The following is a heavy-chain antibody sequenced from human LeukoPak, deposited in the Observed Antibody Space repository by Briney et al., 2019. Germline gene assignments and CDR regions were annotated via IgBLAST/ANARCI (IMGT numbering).Heavy chain of an antibody. CDR3: ATDRLASSGYYYSAFDY. Sequence: GGSLRLSCAASGFSFSSYGMHWVRQAPGKGLEWMGGFDPEDGETIYAQKFQGRVTMTEDTSTDTAYMELSSLRSEDTAVYYCATDRLASSGYYYSAFDYWGQGTLVTVSS. D-gene: IGHD3-22*01. V-gene: IGHV1-24*01. CDR1: GFSFSSYG. CDR2: FDPEDGET. J-gene: IGHJ4*02.